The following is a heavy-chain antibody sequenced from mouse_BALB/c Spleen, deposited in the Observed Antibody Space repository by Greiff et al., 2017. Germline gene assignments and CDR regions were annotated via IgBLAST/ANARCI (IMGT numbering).Heavy chain of an antibody. CDR2: INPSNGGT. CDR1: GYTFTSYY. J-gene: IGHJ3*01. D-gene: IGHD3-1*01. Sequence: QVQLQQSGAELVKPGASVKLSCKASGYTFTSYYMYWVKQRPGKGLEWIGEINPSNGGTNFNEKFKSKATLTVDKSSSTAYMQLSSLTSEASAVYDCTSRGATSLFAYWGQGTLVTVSA. V-gene: IGHV1S81*02. CDR3: TSRGATSLFAY.